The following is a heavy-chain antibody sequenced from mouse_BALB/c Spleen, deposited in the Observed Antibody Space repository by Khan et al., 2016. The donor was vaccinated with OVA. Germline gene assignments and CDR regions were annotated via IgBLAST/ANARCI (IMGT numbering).Heavy chain of an antibody. CDR1: GFTFSTYG. V-gene: IGHV5-6*01. J-gene: IGHJ3*01. CDR2: VSTGGSYT. CDR3: ARLAYYYDYDGFAY. Sequence: EVELVESGGDLVKPGGSLKLSCAASGFTFSTYGMSWVRQTPDKRLEWVATVSTGGSYTYYPDSVKGRFTISRDNAKNTLYLQISGLKSEDTAVFYCARLAYYYDYDGFAYWGQGTLVTVSA. D-gene: IGHD1-1*01.